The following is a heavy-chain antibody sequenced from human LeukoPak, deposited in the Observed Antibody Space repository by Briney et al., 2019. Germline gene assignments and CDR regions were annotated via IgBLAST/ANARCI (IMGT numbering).Heavy chain of an antibody. J-gene: IGHJ3*02. V-gene: IGHV4-30-2*05. CDR3: ARGGSSWFEDAFDI. Sequence: SETLSLTCAVSGGSISSGGYSWSWIRQPPGKGLEWIGYIYHSGSTYYNPSLKSRVTISVDTSKNQFSLKLSSVTAADTAVYYCARGGSSWFEDAFDIWGQGTMVTVSS. CDR1: GGSISSGGYS. CDR2: IYHSGST. D-gene: IGHD6-13*01.